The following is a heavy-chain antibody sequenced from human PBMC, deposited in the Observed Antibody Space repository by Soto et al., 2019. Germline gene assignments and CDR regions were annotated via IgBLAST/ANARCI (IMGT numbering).Heavy chain of an antibody. CDR1: GASLSYGGFS. J-gene: IGHJ4*02. V-gene: IGHV4-30-2*01. CDR3: VRGGGYDPFDY. Sequence: SETLSLTCTVSGASLSYGGFSWSWIRQAPGKGLEWIGYISHLENTYFHPSFKSRLTMSIDRSRNQYSLNLSSVTAADRAVYYCVRGGGYDPFDYWGQGVLVTVSS. CDR2: ISHLENT. D-gene: IGHD5-12*01.